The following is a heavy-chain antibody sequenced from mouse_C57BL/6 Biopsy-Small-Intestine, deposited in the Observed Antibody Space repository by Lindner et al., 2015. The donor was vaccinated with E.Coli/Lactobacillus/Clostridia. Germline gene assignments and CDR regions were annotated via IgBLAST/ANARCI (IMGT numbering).Heavy chain of an antibody. CDR2: IIPIFGTP. CDR3: AQDKVPASVSWFVP. J-gene: IGHJ4*01. D-gene: IGHD6-1*01. Sequence: SVKVSCKTYGDTFNKYAISWLRQAPGQGLEWMGGIIPIFGTPDYAQKFQGRLTITADESTTTTYMELSNLSSEDTAVYYCAQDKVPASVSWFVPWGQGTLVTVSS. CDR1: GDTFNKYA. V-gene: IGHV1-81*01.